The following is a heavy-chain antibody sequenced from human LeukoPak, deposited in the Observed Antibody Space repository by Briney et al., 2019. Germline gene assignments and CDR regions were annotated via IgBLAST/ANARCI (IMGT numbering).Heavy chain of an antibody. V-gene: IGHV3-74*01. Sequence: PGGSLRLSCAASGFTFSSYWMHWVRQAPGKGLVWVSRINSDGSSTSYADSVKGRFTISRDNAKNTLYLQMNSLRAEDTAVYYCARVPRNYGRPVAYYYYMDVWGKGTTVTVSS. CDR3: ARVPRNYGRPVAYYYYMDV. CDR2: INSDGSST. J-gene: IGHJ6*03. CDR1: GFTFSSYW. D-gene: IGHD4-11*01.